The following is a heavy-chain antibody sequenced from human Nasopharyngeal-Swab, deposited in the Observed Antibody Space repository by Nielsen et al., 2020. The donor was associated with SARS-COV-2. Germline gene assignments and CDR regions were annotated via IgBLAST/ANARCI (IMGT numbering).Heavy chain of an antibody. D-gene: IGHD2-21*02. CDR1: GFTFSSYA. V-gene: IGHV3-23*01. J-gene: IGHJ4*02. Sequence: GESLKISCAASGFTFSSYAMSWVRQAPGKGLEWVSAISGSGGSTYYADSVKGRFTIFRDNSKNTLYLQMNSLRAEDTAVYYCARDPGDSNFDYWGQGTLVTVSS. CDR3: ARDPGDSNFDY. CDR2: ISGSGGST.